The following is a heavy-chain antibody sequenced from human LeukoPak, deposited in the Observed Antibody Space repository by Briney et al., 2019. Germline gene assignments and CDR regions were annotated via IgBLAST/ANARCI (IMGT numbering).Heavy chain of an antibody. CDR1: GFTFSNYW. CDR2: INSDGSST. J-gene: IGHJ5*02. V-gene: IGHV3-74*01. CDR3: ARGGVVPTAINWFDP. Sequence: PGGSLRLSCAASGFTFSNYWMHWVRQAPGKGLVWVSRINSDGSSTSYADSVKGRFTISRDNAKNTTYLQMNSLRAEDTAVYYCARGGVVPTAINWFDPWGQGTLVTVSS. D-gene: IGHD2-2*01.